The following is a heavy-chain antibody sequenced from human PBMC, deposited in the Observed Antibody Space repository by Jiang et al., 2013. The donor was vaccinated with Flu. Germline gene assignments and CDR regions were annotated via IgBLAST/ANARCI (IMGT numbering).Heavy chain of an antibody. CDR3: ARILKQLPLGFDP. CDR2: IYYSGNT. Sequence: GLVKPSETLSLTCTVSGGSISSSSYYWGWIRQPPGKGLEWIGSIYYSGNTYYNPSLKSRVTISVDTSKNQFSLNLSSVTAADTAVYYCARILKQLPLGFDPWGQGTLVTVSS. V-gene: IGHV4-39*07. D-gene: IGHD6-6*01. CDR1: GGSISSSSYY. J-gene: IGHJ5*02.